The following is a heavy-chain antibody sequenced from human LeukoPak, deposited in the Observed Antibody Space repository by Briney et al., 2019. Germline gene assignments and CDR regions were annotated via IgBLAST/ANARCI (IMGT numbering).Heavy chain of an antibody. Sequence: GGSLRLSCGASGFTFNNNGMHWVRQAPGKGLEWVASIRYDGSNKYYADSVEGRFTISRDNSKNTLYLQMNSLRAEDTAVYYCAREGSIAVAGTFDYWGQGTLVTVSS. CDR2: IRYDGSNK. J-gene: IGHJ4*02. V-gene: IGHV3-30*02. CDR1: GFTFNNNG. D-gene: IGHD6-19*01. CDR3: AREGSIAVAGTFDY.